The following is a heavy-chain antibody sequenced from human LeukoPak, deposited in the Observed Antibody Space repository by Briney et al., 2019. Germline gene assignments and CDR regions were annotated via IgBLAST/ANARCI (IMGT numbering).Heavy chain of an antibody. CDR1: GFTFSKDG. Sequence: GSLRLSCAASGFTFSKDGMSWIRQPPGKGLEWIGYIYYSGSTNYNPSLKSRVTISVDTSKNQFSLKLSSVTAADTAVYYCARSYCSGGSCYYYYGMDVWGKGTTVTVSS. CDR2: IYYSGST. CDR3: ARSYCSGGSCYYYYGMDV. D-gene: IGHD2-15*01. V-gene: IGHV4-59*01. J-gene: IGHJ6*04.